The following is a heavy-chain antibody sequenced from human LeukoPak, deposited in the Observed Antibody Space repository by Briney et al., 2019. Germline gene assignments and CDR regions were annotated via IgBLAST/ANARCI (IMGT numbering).Heavy chain of an antibody. CDR1: GGSISSGDYY. CDR3: AREGYDSSYYYYLDY. J-gene: IGHJ4*02. CDR2: IYSGST. D-gene: IGHD3-22*01. V-gene: IGHV4-31*03. Sequence: PSQTLSLTCTVSGGSISSGDYYWSWIRQHPGTGLEWIGNIYSGSTYYNPSLKSRVTISVDTSKSQFSLKLSSVTAADTAVYYCAREGYDSSYYYYLDYWGQGTLVTVSS.